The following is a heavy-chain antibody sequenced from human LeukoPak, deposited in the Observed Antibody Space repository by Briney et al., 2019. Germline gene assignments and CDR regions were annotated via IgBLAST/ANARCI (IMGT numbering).Heavy chain of an antibody. V-gene: IGHV4-34*01. CDR2: INHSGST. CDR1: GGSFSGYY. Sequence: PSETLSLTCAVYGGSFSGYYWSWIRQPPGKGLEWIGEINHSGSTNYNPSLKSRVTISVDTSKNQFSLKLSSVTAADTAVYYCARLPRYCSGGSCYRNAFDIWGQGTMVTVSS. D-gene: IGHD2-15*01. CDR3: ARLPRYCSGGSCYRNAFDI. J-gene: IGHJ3*02.